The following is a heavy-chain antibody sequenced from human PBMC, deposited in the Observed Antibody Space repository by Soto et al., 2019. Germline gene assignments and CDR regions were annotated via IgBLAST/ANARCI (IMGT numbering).Heavy chain of an antibody. CDR2: ISTYNGNT. Sequence: ASVKVSCKTPGYTFTRYNIHWVRQAPGQGLEWMGRISTYNGNTNYPQSLQGRLTMTTDTSTTTAYMELRSLRSDDTAVYYCARDPYHVLMVNAPNLYGMDVWGQGTTVTVSS. V-gene: IGHV1-18*01. CDR1: GYTFTRYN. CDR3: ARDPYHVLMVNAPNLYGMDV. J-gene: IGHJ6*02. D-gene: IGHD2-8*01.